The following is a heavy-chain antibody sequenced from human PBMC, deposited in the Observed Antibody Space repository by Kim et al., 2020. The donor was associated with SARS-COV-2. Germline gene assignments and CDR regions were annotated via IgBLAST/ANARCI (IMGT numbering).Heavy chain of an antibody. CDR1: GFSFDDYA. Sequence: GGSLRLSCAASGFSFDDYAMHWVRQAPGKGLEWVSLITWDGGSTYYADSVKGRFSISRDNSKNSLYLQMNSLRAEDTALYYCAKDECGNSGYYCFDYWGQGTPVTVSS. V-gene: IGHV3-43D*03. J-gene: IGHJ4*02. CDR3: AKDECGNSGYYCFDY. CDR2: ITWDGGST. D-gene: IGHD3-22*01.